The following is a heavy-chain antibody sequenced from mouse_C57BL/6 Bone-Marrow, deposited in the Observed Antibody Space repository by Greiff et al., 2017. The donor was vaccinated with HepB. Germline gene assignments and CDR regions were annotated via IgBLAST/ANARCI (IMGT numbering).Heavy chain of an antibody. CDR3: ARWGDAMDY. CDR2: INPSSGYT. CDR1: GYTFTSYW. V-gene: IGHV1-7*01. Sequence: QVQLKESGAELAKPGASVKLSCKASGYTFTSYWMHWVKQRPGQGLEWIGYINPSSGYTKYNQKFKDKATLTAYKSSSTAYMQLSSLTYEDSAVYYCARWGDAMDYWGQGTSVTVSS. J-gene: IGHJ4*01.